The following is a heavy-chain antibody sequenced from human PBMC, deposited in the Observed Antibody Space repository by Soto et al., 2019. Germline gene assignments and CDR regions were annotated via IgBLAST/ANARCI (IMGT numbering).Heavy chain of an antibody. J-gene: IGHJ4*02. CDR3: ARDNSVLRYFYWLLPPPYYYDY. CDR1: GYTFTSYA. Sequence: ASVKVSCKASGYTFTSYAMHWVRQAPGQRLEWMGWINAGNGNTKYSQKFQGRVTITRDTSASTAYMELSSLRSEDTAVDYCARDNSVLRYFYWLLPPPYYYDYWGQGTLVPVSS. D-gene: IGHD3-9*01. CDR2: INAGNGNT. V-gene: IGHV1-3*01.